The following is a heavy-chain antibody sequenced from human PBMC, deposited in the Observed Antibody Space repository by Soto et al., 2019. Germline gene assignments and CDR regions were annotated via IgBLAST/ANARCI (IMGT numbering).Heavy chain of an antibody. J-gene: IGHJ6*02. D-gene: IGHD2-8*01. CDR1: GGSFSDYS. CDR2: INHSGST. Sequence: ASETLSLTCAVYGGSFSDYSWTWIRQPPGKGLEWIGEINHSGSTYYNPSLKSRVTISVDTSNNQFSLKLSSVTAADTAVYYCARDGGFCTNGVCPVYYYYGMDVWGQGTTVTVSS. V-gene: IGHV4-34*01. CDR3: ARDGGFCTNGVCPVYYYYGMDV.